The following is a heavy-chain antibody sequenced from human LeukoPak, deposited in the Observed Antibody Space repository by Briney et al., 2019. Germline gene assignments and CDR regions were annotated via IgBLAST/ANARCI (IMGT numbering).Heavy chain of an antibody. V-gene: IGHV1-18*01. D-gene: IGHD1-1*01. Sequence: ASVRVSCKASGYTFTNYGISWVRQAPGQGLEWMGWISAYNGYTDYAQKLQFRVTMTTDTSTSTAYMELRSLRSDDTAVYYCARTRIRYRLPTAFDYWGQGTLVTVSS. CDR3: ARTRIRYRLPTAFDY. CDR2: ISAYNGYT. J-gene: IGHJ4*02. CDR1: GYTFTNYG.